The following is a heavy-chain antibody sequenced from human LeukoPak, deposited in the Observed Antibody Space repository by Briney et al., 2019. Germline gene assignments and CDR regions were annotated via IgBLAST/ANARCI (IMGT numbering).Heavy chain of an antibody. CDR1: GFTVSSNY. CDR3: ASSRSSWLYYFDY. D-gene: IGHD6-13*01. J-gene: IGHJ4*02. Sequence: GGSLRLSCAASGFTVSSNYMSWVRQAPGKGLEWVSVIYSGGSTYYADSVKGRFTISRDNSKNTLYLQMNSLRAEDTAVYYCASSRSSWLYYFDYWGQGTLVTVSS. V-gene: IGHV3-66*01. CDR2: IYSGGST.